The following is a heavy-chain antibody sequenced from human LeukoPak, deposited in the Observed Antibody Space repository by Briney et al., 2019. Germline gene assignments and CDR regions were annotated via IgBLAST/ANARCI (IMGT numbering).Heavy chain of an antibody. CDR3: ARAQVLGFLEGPFDY. CDR2: IKQDGSEK. Sequence: GGSLRLSCAASGFTFSSYWMSWVRQAPGKGLEWVANIKQDGSEKYYVDSVKGRFTISRDNAKNSLYLQMNSLRAEDTAVYYRARAQVLGFLEGPFDYWGQGTLVTVSS. J-gene: IGHJ4*02. V-gene: IGHV3-7*01. D-gene: IGHD3-3*01. CDR1: GFTFSSYW.